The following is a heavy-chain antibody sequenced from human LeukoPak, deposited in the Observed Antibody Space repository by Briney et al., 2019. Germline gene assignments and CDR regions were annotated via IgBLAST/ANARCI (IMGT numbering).Heavy chain of an antibody. J-gene: IGHJ4*02. CDR3: AREYYYGSGSYSI. D-gene: IGHD3-10*01. CDR2: INHSGST. V-gene: IGHV4-34*01. Sequence: SETLSLTCAVYGGSFSGYYWSWIRQPPGKGLEWIGEINHSGSTNYNPSLKSRDTISVDTSKNQFSLKLSSVTAADTAVYYCAREYYYGSGSYSIWGQGTLVTVSS. CDR1: GGSFSGYY.